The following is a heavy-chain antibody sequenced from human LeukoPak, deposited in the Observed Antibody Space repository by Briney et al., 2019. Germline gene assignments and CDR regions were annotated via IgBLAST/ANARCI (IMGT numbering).Heavy chain of an antibody. Sequence: SETLSLTCAVSGGSISSRNWWSWVRPPPGKGLEWIGEIYHSGSTNYTPSLKTRVTISVDESKNQLSLKLSSVTAADTAVYYCARASHDYGDYSHFDYWGQGTLVTVSS. J-gene: IGHJ4*02. V-gene: IGHV4-4*02. CDR3: ARASHDYGDYSHFDY. D-gene: IGHD4-17*01. CDR2: IYHSGST. CDR1: GGSISSRNW.